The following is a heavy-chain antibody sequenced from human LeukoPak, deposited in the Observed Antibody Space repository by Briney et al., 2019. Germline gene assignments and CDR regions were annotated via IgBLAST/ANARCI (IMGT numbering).Heavy chain of an antibody. D-gene: IGHD1-1*01. Sequence: ASVKVSCKASGYTFTGYYMHWVRQAPGQGLEWMGWISAYNGNTNYAQKLQGRVTMTTDTSTSTAYMELRSLRSDDTAVYYCARDSTGTDNFDYWGQGTLVTVSS. CDR1: GYTFTGYY. CDR3: ARDSTGTDNFDY. CDR2: ISAYNGNT. V-gene: IGHV1-18*04. J-gene: IGHJ4*02.